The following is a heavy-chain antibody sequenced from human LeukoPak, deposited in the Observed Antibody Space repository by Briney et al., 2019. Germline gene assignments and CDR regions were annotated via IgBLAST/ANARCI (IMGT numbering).Heavy chain of an antibody. J-gene: IGHJ3*02. CDR3: ARSGVISAGFDI. CDR1: GFIVSSYY. V-gene: IGHV3-53*01. CDR2: IDSGGST. D-gene: IGHD3-10*01. Sequence: GGSLRLSCAASGFIVSSYYMSWVRQAPGQGLEWVSVIDSGGSTSYADSVKGRFTISRDNSKNTVYLQMNSLKAEDTAVYYCARSGVISAGFDIWGQGTMVTISS.